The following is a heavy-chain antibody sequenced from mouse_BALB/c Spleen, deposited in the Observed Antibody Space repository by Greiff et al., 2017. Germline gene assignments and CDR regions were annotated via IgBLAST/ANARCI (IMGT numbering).Heavy chain of an antibody. CDR2: INPGSGGT. D-gene: IGHD1-1*01. CDR1: GYAFTNYL. V-gene: IGHV1-54*03. J-gene: IGHJ2*01. Sequence: VQRVESGAELVRPGTSVKVSCKASGYAFTNYLIEWVKQRPGQGLEWIGVINPGSGGTNYNEKFKGKATLTADKSSSTAYMQLSSLTSDDSAVYFCARRYDYFDYWGQGTTLTVSS. CDR3: ARRYDYFDY.